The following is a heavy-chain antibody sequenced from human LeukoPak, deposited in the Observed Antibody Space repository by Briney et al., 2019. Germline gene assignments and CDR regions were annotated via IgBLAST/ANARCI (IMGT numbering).Heavy chain of an antibody. CDR1: GFTFSTYG. Sequence: QAGGSLRLSCAASGFTFSTYGMHWVRQAPGKGLEWVAVISFDRSNKFYADSVKGRFTVSRDNSKNTLYLQMNSLRPEDTALYYCAKGGGTGYSSSWYSNWGQGTLVTVSS. J-gene: IGHJ4*02. D-gene: IGHD6-13*01. CDR3: AKGGGTGYSSSWYSN. V-gene: IGHV3-30*18. CDR2: ISFDRSNK.